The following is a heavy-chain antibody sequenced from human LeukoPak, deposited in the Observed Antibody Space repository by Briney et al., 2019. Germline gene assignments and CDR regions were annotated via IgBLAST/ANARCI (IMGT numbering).Heavy chain of an antibody. V-gene: IGHV4-4*07. CDR3: AREGSPYYYDSSGPDAFDI. J-gene: IGHJ3*02. CDR2: IYTSGST. Sequence: SETLSFTCTVSGGSISSYYWSWIRQPAGKGLEWIGRIYTSGSTNYNPSLKSRVTMSVDTSKNQFSLKLSSVTAANTAVYYCAREGSPYYYDSSGPDAFDIWGQGTMVTVSS. D-gene: IGHD3-22*01. CDR1: GGSISSYY.